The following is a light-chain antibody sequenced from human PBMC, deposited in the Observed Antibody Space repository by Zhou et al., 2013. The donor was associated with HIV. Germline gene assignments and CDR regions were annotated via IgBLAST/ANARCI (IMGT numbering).Light chain of an antibody. V-gene: IGKV3-20*01. J-gene: IGKJ1*01. CDR1: QSLDSNY. CDR3: HQYGRSPRT. CDR2: GVS. Sequence: EIVLTQSPGILSLSPGERATLSCRASQSLDSNYIAWYQQKPGQAPRLVLFGVSNRAAGIPDRFSGSGSGTDFTLTISRLEPEDFAVYYCHQYGRSPRTFGQGTKVGN.